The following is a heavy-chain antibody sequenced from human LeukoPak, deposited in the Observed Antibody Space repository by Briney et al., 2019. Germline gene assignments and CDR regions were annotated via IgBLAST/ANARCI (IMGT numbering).Heavy chain of an antibody. Sequence: ASVKVSCKASGYTFTSYGISWVRQAPGQGLEWMGWISAYNGNTSYAQKFQGRVTMTRDTSTSTVYMELSSLRSEDTAVYYCARTYDSSGHLDYWGQGTLVTVSS. J-gene: IGHJ4*02. CDR3: ARTYDSSGHLDY. CDR1: GYTFTSYG. CDR2: ISAYNGNT. V-gene: IGHV1-18*01. D-gene: IGHD3-22*01.